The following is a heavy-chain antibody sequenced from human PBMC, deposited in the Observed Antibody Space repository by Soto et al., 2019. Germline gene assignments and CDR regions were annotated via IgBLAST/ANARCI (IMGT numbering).Heavy chain of an antibody. D-gene: IGHD3-22*01. Sequence: VKVSCKASGGTFSSYAISWVRQAPGQGLEWMGGIIPIFGTANYAQKFQGRVTITADESTSTAYMELSSLRSEDTAVYYCASASYYDSSGYPDAFDIWGQGTMVTVSS. CDR1: GGTFSSYA. V-gene: IGHV1-69*01. CDR2: IIPIFGTA. CDR3: ASASYYDSSGYPDAFDI. J-gene: IGHJ3*02.